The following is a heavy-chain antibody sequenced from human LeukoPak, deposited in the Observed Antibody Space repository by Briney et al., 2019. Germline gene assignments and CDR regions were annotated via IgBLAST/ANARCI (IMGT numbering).Heavy chain of an antibody. CDR3: AAGGGIAANYYGMDV. Sequence: ASVKVSCKASGGTFSSYAISWVRQAPGHGLEWMGGIIPIFGTANYAQKFQGRVTITADESTSTAYMELSSLRSEDTAVYYCAAGGGIAANYYGMDVWGQGTTVTVSS. V-gene: IGHV1-69*01. CDR1: GGTFSSYA. D-gene: IGHD6-13*01. J-gene: IGHJ6*02. CDR2: IIPIFGTA.